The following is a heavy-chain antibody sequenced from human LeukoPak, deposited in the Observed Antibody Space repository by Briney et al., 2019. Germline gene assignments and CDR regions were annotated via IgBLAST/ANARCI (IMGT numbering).Heavy chain of an antibody. V-gene: IGHV3-21*01. D-gene: IGHD4-11*01. Sequence: GGSLRLSCAASGFPFSAYSMNWVRQAPGKGLEWVSSISSSSEYIYYADSVRGRFTISRDNAKNSLYLQMDSLRAEDTAVYYCARRRDCSHYVALYYFMDVWGNGTTVTVSS. CDR1: GFPFSAYS. J-gene: IGHJ6*03. CDR3: ARRRDCSHYVALYYFMDV. CDR2: ISSSSEYI.